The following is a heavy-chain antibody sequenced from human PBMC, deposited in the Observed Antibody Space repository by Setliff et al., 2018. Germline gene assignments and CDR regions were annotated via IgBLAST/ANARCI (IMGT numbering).Heavy chain of an antibody. D-gene: IGHD1-1*01. J-gene: IGHJ4*02. CDR3: ARDGHNVYYFDY. CDR1: GLSYTNDW. Sequence: GGSLRLSCTASGLSYTNDWVSWVRQAPGKGLEWLASINPHGSEKYYADSVKGRFTISRDNARNALYLQMVSLRGEDTAVYYCARDGHNVYYFDYWGLGTLVTVSS. CDR2: INPHGSEK. V-gene: IGHV3-7*01.